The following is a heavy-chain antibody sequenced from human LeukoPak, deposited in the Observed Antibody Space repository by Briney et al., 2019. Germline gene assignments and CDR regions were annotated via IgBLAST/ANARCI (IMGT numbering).Heavy chain of an antibody. CDR3: SRGLDSRKLGY. Sequence: SETLSLTCTVSGASFNSDDQYWNWIRQSPGKGLEWIGSIHPSGMLYNNPSLERRVTMSRDTSKMQFSLNLNSVTAADTGVYCCSRGLDSRKLGYWGQESWSPSP. V-gene: IGHV4-31*03. D-gene: IGHD3-22*01. J-gene: IGHJ4*01. CDR2: IHPSGML. CDR1: GASFNSDDQY.